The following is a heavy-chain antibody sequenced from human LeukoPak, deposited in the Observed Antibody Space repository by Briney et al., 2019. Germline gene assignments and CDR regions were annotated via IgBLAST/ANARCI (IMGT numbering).Heavy chain of an antibody. V-gene: IGHV5-51*01. CDR3: ARQGRGENSSSWPKFYYYYYMDV. J-gene: IGHJ6*03. CDR1: GYSFTSYW. D-gene: IGHD6-13*01. Sequence: PGESLKISCKGSGYSFTSYWIGWVRQMPGKGLEWMGIIYPGDSDTRYSPSFQGQVTISADKSISTAYLQWSSLKASDTAMYYCARQGRGENSSSWPKFYYYYYMDVWGKGTTVTVSS. CDR2: IYPGDSDT.